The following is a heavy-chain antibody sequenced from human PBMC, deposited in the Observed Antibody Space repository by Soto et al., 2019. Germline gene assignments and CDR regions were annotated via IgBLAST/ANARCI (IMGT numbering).Heavy chain of an antibody. Sequence: ASVKVSCKASGYTFTSYGISWVRQAPGQGLEWMGWISAYNGNTNYAQKLQGRATMTTDTSTSTAYMELRSLRSDDTAVYYCARDPLAARPGAYYYYGMDVWGQGTTVTVSS. D-gene: IGHD6-6*01. CDR2: ISAYNGNT. J-gene: IGHJ6*02. V-gene: IGHV1-18*01. CDR3: ARDPLAARPGAYYYYGMDV. CDR1: GYTFTSYG.